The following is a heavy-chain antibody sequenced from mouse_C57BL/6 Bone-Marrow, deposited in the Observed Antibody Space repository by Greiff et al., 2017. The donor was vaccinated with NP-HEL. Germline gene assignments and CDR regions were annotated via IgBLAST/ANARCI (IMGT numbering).Heavy chain of an antibody. CDR3: ARPSMISHAMDY. D-gene: IGHD2-3*01. V-gene: IGHV1-64*01. CDR1: GYTFTSYW. Sequence: VQLQQPGAELVKPGASVKLSCKASGYTFTSYWMHWVKQRPGQGLEWIGMIHPNSGSTNYNEKFKSKATLTVDKSSSTAYMQLSSLTSEDSAVYYCARPSMISHAMDYWGQGTSVTVSS. CDR2: IHPNSGST. J-gene: IGHJ4*01.